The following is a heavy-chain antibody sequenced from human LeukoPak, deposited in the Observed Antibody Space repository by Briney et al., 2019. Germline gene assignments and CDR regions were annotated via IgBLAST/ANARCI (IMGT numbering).Heavy chain of an antibody. CDR1: GYTLTELS. D-gene: IGHD5-12*01. V-gene: IGHV1-24*01. CDR2: FDPEDGET. Sequence: ASVKVSCKVSGYTLTELSMHWVRQAPGKGLEWMGGFDPEDGETIYAQKFQGRVTMIEDTSTDTAYMELSSLRSEDTAVYCCATDYSGYDIQLRRFLVSAFDIWGQGTMVTVSS. J-gene: IGHJ3*02. CDR3: ATDYSGYDIQLRRFLVSAFDI.